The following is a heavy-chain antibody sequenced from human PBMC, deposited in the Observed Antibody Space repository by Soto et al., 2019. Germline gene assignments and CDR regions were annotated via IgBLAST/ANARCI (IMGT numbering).Heavy chain of an antibody. V-gene: IGHV4-61*01. Sequence: PWETLCLSCTGSVGSGNSDSHYCIWILQPPGKLLEWIGHMFYSGSTNYNPSLKSRVTISGDTSKNPFSLKLSSVTAADTGVYYCARLVRSLHFDYWGQGTPVTVS. D-gene: IGHD2-8*02. CDR1: VGSGNSDSHY. CDR2: MFYSGST. CDR3: ARLVRSLHFDY. J-gene: IGHJ4*02.